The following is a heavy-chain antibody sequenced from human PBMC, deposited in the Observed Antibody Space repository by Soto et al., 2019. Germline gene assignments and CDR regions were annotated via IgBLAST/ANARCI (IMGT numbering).Heavy chain of an antibody. J-gene: IGHJ6*02. CDR2: IWYDGSNK. CDR3: ARWIRTRTTGTIYYYYGMDV. V-gene: IGHV3-33*01. D-gene: IGHD4-17*01. CDR1: GFTFSSYG. Sequence: QTGGSLRLSCAASGFTFSSYGMHWFRQAPGKGLEWVAVIWYDGSNKYYADSVKGRFTISRDNSKNTLYLQMNSLRAEDTAVYYCARWIRTRTTGTIYYYYGMDVWGQGTTVTVSS.